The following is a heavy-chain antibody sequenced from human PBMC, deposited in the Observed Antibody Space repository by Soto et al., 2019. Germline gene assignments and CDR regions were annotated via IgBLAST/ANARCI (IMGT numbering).Heavy chain of an antibody. V-gene: IGHV1-2*04. CDR2: INPNSGGT. CDR3: AKQPRQYCSSTSCYGDY. D-gene: IGHD2-2*01. CDR1: GGGNLRDYR. J-gene: IGHJ4*02. Sequence: ASVKVSCKASGGGNLRDYRTTWVRRAPGQGLEWMGWINPNSGGTNYAQKFQGWVTMTRDTSISTAYMELSRLRSDDTAVYYCAKQPRQYCSSTSCYGDYWGQGTLVTVSS.